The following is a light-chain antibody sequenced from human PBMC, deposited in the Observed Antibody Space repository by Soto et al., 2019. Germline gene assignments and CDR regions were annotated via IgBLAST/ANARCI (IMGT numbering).Light chain of an antibody. V-gene: IGKV3-15*01. J-gene: IGKJ2*01. Sequence: EIVMTQSPATLSVSPGERATLSCRARQSVSRNLAWYQQKPGQAPRLLIYGASTRATGIPARFSGSGSGAEFTLTISSLQSEDFAVYYCQQYNNWTPYTFGQGTKLEIK. CDR3: QQYNNWTPYT. CDR1: QSVSRN. CDR2: GAS.